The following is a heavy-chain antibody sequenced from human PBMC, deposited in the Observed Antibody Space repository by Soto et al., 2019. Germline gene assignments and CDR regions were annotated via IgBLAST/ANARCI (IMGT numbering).Heavy chain of an antibody. Sequence: ASVKVSCKASGYTFTSYGMSWVRQAPGQGLEWMGWISAYNGNTNYAQKLQGRVTMTTDTSTSTAYMELRSLRSDDTAVYYCARTRRDPSKYYDSRRDYYYYGMDVWGQGTTVTVSS. D-gene: IGHD3-22*01. V-gene: IGHV1-18*04. CDR1: GYTFTSYG. J-gene: IGHJ6*02. CDR3: ARTRRDPSKYYDSRRDYYYYGMDV. CDR2: ISAYNGNT.